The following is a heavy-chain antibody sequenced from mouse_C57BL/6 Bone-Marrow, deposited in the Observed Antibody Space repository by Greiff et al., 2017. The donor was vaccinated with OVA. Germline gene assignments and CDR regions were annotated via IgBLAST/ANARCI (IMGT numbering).Heavy chain of an antibody. J-gene: IGHJ4*01. V-gene: IGHV3-6*01. CDR1: GYSITSGYY. CDR3: ARLYDYYAMDY. Sequence: EVQLKESGPGLVKPSQSLSLTCSVTGYSITSGYYWNWIRQFPGNKLEWMGYISYDGSNNYNPSLKNRISITRDTSKNQFFLKLNSVTTEDTATYYCARLYDYYAMDYWGQGTSVTVSS. D-gene: IGHD1-1*01. CDR2: ISYDGSN.